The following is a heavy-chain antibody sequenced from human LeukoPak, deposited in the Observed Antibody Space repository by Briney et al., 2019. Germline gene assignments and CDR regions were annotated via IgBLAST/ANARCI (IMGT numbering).Heavy chain of an antibody. Sequence: GGSLRLSCAASGFTFSNAWMSWVRQAPGKGLEWVSYISGSSNYIYYADSVKGRFTISRDNAKNSVYLQVNSLRAEDTAVYYCARDLSSGWYVEGPPDHWGQGTLVTVSS. CDR2: ISGSSNYI. CDR3: ARDLSSGWYVEGPPDH. J-gene: IGHJ5*02. CDR1: GFTFSNAW. D-gene: IGHD6-19*01. V-gene: IGHV3-21*01.